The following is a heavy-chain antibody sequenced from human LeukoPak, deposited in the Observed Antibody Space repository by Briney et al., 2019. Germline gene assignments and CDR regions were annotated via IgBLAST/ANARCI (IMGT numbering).Heavy chain of an antibody. CDR1: GITFSSFE. CDR3: ARDPVVPAAMMVVGAFDI. D-gene: IGHD2-2*01. V-gene: IGHV3-30*04. Sequence: GGSLRLSCTASGITFSSFEMNWVRQAPGKGLEWVAVISYDGSNKYYADSVKGRFTISRDNSKNTLYLQMNSLRAEDTAVYYCARDPVVPAAMMVVGAFDIWGQGTMVTVSS. CDR2: ISYDGSNK. J-gene: IGHJ3*02.